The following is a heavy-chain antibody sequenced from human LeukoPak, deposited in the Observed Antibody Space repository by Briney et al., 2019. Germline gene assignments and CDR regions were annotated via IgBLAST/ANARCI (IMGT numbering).Heavy chain of an antibody. CDR1: GYTFTGYF. CDR3: ARGRPGDYFDY. D-gene: IGHD6-25*01. CDR2: VNPNSGGT. Sequence: ASVKVSCKASGYTFTGYFMHWVRQAPGQGLEWMGWVNPNSGGTSYLQNFQGRVTMTRDTSISTAYMDLSRLRSDDTAVYYCARGRPGDYFDYWGQGTLVTVSS. V-gene: IGHV1-2*02. J-gene: IGHJ4*02.